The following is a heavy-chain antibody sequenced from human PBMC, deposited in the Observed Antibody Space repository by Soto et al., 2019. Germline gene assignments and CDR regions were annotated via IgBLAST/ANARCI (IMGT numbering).Heavy chain of an antibody. CDR1: GYTFTSYA. CDR2: INAGNGNT. D-gene: IGHD1-26*01. J-gene: IGHJ4*02. CDR3: AWGASPLIDY. Sequence: QVQLVQSGAEVKKPGASVKVSCKASGYTFTSYAMHWVRQAPGQRLEWMGWINAGNGNTKYSQKFQGRVTIIRDPSASTAYMELSSLRSEDTAVYYCAWGASPLIDYWGQGTLVTVSS. V-gene: IGHV1-3*01.